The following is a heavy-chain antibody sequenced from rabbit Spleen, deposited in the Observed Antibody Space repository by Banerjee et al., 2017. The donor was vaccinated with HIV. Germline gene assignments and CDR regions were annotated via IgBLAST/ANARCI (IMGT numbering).Heavy chain of an antibody. Sequence: QEQLVESGGGLVKPEGSLKLSCTASGFSFSNKVVMCWVRQAPGKGLEWIACINAITGKPVYASWAKGRFTISKTSSTTVTLQMTSLTAADTATYFCARDTSSSFSSYGMDLWGQGTLVTVS. J-gene: IGHJ3*01. CDR2: INAITGKP. D-gene: IGHD1-1*01. CDR1: GFSFSNKVV. V-gene: IGHV1S45*01. CDR3: ARDTSSSFSSYGMDL.